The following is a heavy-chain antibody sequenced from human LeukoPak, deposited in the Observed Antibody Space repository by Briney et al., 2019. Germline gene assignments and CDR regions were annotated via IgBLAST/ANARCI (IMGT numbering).Heavy chain of an antibody. V-gene: IGHV4-39*01. D-gene: IGHD2-21*02. CDR2: IYYSGST. J-gene: IGHJ2*01. CDR3: ARHVSSDLRIVVVTSDWYFDR. CDR1: GGSISSSRFY. Sequence: PSETLSLTCIVSGGSISSSRFYWGWTRQPPGKGLEWIGTIYYSGSTYYNPSLKSRVTISADTSKNQFSLNLSSVTDADTGVYYCARHVSSDLRIVVVTSDWYFDRWGRGTLVTVSS.